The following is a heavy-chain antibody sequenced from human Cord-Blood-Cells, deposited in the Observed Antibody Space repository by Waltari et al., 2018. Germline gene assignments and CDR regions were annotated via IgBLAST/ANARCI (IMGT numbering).Heavy chain of an antibody. J-gene: IGHJ5*02. CDR2: INQSGRT. CDR3: ARVIYGSGSYSDWFHP. V-gene: IGHV4-34*01. Sequence: QAQLQQWGAGRLQPSETPSLTRAVSGVSLGGSSWSWTRQPPGKGLEWIGEINQSGRTTYNPSLKCRVTISVDTSKNQFSRKLSSVTAADTAVYYCARVIYGSGSYSDWFHPWGQGTLVTVSS. CDR1: GVSLGGSS. D-gene: IGHD3-10*01.